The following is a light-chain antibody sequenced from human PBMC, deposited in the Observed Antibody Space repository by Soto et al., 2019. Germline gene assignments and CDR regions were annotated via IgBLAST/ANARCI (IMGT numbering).Light chain of an antibody. CDR1: ESIRTW. J-gene: IGKJ1*01. CDR2: DAS. Sequence: DIQMTQSPSTLSASVGDRVTITCRASESIRTWLAWYQHKPGKAPKFLIYDASSLESGVPSRFRGSGSGTEFTLPLSSLQPDDFATYYCQQYDNWPWTFGQGTKVDIK. CDR3: QQYDNWPWT. V-gene: IGKV1-5*01.